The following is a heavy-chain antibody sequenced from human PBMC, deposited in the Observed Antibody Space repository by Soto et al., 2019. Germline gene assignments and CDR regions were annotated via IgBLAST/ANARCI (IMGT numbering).Heavy chain of an antibody. V-gene: IGHV3-11*06. J-gene: IGHJ5*02. CDR2: ISSSSSYT. Sequence: GGSLRLSCAASGFTFSDYYMSWIRQAPGKGLEWVSYISSSSSYTNYADSVKGRFTISRDNAKNSLYLQMNSLRAEDTAVYYCARVTEYSSAGSCYFRFDTWGQGTLVTVSS. CDR3: ARVTEYSSAGSCYFRFDT. CDR1: GFTFSDYY. D-gene: IGHD2-15*01.